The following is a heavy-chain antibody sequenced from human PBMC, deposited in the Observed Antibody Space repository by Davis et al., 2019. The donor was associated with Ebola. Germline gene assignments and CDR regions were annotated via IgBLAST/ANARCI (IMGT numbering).Heavy chain of an antibody. Sequence: PGGSLRLSCAASGFTFNDYAMHWVRQAPGKGLEWVSGISWNSGSIGYADSVKGRFTISRDNAKNSLYLQMNSLRAEDTALYYCAKDPLSYSNYESYFDLWGRGTLVTVSS. CDR1: GFTFNDYA. CDR2: ISWNSGSI. CDR3: AKDPLSYSNYESYFDL. V-gene: IGHV3-9*01. J-gene: IGHJ2*01. D-gene: IGHD4-11*01.